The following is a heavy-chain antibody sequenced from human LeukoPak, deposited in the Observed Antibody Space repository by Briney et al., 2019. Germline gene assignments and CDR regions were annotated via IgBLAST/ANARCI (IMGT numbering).Heavy chain of an antibody. CDR1: GFTFSSYS. CDR3: AKDIAPHYGDYYRPYYYYGMDV. Sequence: GGSLRLSCAASGFTFSSYSMNWVRQAPGKGLEWVSSISSSSSYIYYADSVKGRFTISRDNAKNSLYLQMNSLRAEDTALYYCAKDIAPHYGDYYRPYYYYGMDVWGQGTTVTVSS. V-gene: IGHV3-21*04. D-gene: IGHD4-17*01. CDR2: ISSSSSYI. J-gene: IGHJ6*02.